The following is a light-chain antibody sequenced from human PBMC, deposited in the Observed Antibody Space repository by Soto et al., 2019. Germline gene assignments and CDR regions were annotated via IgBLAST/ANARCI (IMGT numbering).Light chain of an antibody. CDR3: SSYAGSNDFVV. V-gene: IGLV2-8*01. J-gene: IGLJ2*01. CDR2: EVS. CDR1: SSDVGGYNY. Sequence: QSALTQPPSASGSPGQSVTISCTGTSSDVGGYNYVSWYQQHPGKAPKLMIYEVSKRPSWVPDRFSGSKSGNTASLTVSGIQADDDADYYCSSYAGSNDFVVFGGGTKLTVL.